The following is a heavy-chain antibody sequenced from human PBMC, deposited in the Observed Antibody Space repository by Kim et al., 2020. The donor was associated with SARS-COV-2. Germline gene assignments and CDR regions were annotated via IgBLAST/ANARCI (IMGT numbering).Heavy chain of an antibody. V-gene: IGHV4-30-4*01. D-gene: IGHD3-3*01. J-gene: IGHJ3*02. CDR2: IYYSGNT. CDR3: ARAQGSVTIFGVVIMGAFDI. CDR1: GGSISSGDYY. Sequence: SETLSLTCTVSGGSISSGDYYWSWIRQPPGKGLEWIGYIYYSGNTYYNPSLKSRVTISVDTSKNQFSLKLSSVTAADTAVYYCARAQGSVTIFGVVIMGAFDIWGQGTMVTVSS.